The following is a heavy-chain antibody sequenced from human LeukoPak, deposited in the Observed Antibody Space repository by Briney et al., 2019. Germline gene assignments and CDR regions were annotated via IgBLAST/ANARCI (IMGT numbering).Heavy chain of an antibody. Sequence: ASVKVSCKTSGYTFTSYDITWVRQAPRQGLEWMGWISGYSGNTNYAQKFQDRVTMTADTSTSTAYMELRSLGSDDTAVYYCARDIGSAVPGTWGQGTLVTVSS. D-gene: IGHD6-19*01. CDR2: ISGYSGNT. CDR3: ARDIGSAVPGT. V-gene: IGHV1-18*01. J-gene: IGHJ4*02. CDR1: GYTFTSYD.